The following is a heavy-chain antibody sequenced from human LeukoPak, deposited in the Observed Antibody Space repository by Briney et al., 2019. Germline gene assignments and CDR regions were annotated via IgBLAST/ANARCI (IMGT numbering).Heavy chain of an antibody. D-gene: IGHD1-7*01. V-gene: IGHV1-69*05. CDR3: ARDNYAGANWFDP. J-gene: IGHJ5*02. CDR2: IIPIFGTA. CDR1: GGTFSSYA. Sequence: SGKVSCKASGGTFSSYAISWVRQAPGQGLEWMGGIIPIFGTANYAQKFQGRVTITTDESTSTAYMELSSLRSEDTAVYYCARDNYAGANWFDPWGQGTLVTVSS.